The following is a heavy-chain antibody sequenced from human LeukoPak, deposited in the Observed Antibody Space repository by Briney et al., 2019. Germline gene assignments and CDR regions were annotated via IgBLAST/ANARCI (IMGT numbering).Heavy chain of an antibody. D-gene: IGHD5-12*01. J-gene: IGHJ4*02. V-gene: IGHV4-59*01. CDR1: GGSISSYY. Sequence: PSEFLSLTCTVSGGSISSYYWSWIRQPPGKGLEWIGYIYYSGSTNYNPSLKSRVTISVDTSKNQFSLKLSSVTAADTAVYYCARGRLRTRFDYWGQGSLVSVSS. CDR2: IYYSGST. CDR3: ARGRLRTRFDY.